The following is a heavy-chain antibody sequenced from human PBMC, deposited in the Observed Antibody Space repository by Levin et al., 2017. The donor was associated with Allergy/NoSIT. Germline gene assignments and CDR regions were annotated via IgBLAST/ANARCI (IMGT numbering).Heavy chain of an antibody. CDR1: GFTFSSYA. J-gene: IGHJ6*02. CDR3: ASNVLRFLEWLPLDV. Sequence: GESLKISCAASGFTFSSYAMSWVRQAPGKGLEWVSAISGSGGSTYYADSVKGRFTISRDNSKNTLYLQMNSLRAEDTAVYYCASNVLRFLEWLPLDVWGQGTTVTVSS. D-gene: IGHD3-3*01. CDR2: ISGSGGST. V-gene: IGHV3-23*01.